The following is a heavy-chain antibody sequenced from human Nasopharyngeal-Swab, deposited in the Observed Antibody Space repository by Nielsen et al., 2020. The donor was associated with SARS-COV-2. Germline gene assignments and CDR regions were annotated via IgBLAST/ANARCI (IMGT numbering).Heavy chain of an antibody. D-gene: IGHD2-2*01. CDR2: ISSSSSTV. V-gene: IGHV3-48*02. CDR1: GFTFSSYS. J-gene: IGHJ6*03. Sequence: GESLKISCAASGFTFSSYSMNWVRQAPGKGLEWVSYISSSSSTVYYADSVKGRFTISRDNAKNSLYLQMNSLRDEDTAVYYCAREVRRVVPAALGFRYYYYYYMDVWGKGTTVTVSS. CDR3: AREVRRVVPAALGFRYYYYYYMDV.